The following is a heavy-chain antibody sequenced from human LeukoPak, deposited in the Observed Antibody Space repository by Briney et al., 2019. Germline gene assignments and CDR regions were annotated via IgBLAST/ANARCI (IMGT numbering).Heavy chain of an antibody. Sequence: SETLSLTCTVSGGSISSSSYYWGWIRQPPGKGLEWTGSIYYSGSTYYNPSLKSRVTISVDTSKNQFSLKLSSVTAADTAVYYCARHVQNDILTGYSHDNWFDPWGQGTLVTVSS. V-gene: IGHV4-39*01. D-gene: IGHD3-9*01. CDR1: GGSISSSSYY. J-gene: IGHJ5*02. CDR3: ARHVQNDILTGYSHDNWFDP. CDR2: IYYSGST.